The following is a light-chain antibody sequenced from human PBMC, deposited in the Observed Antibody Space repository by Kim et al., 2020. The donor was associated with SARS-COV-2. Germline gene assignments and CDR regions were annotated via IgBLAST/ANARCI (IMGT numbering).Light chain of an antibody. CDR3: QAWDTSTYV. V-gene: IGLV3-1*01. CDR2: RDS. J-gene: IGLJ1*01. Sequence: SVSPGQTASITCSGDKLGDKYVSWYQQKPGQSPVLVIYRDSERPSGIPERFSGSNSGNTASLTISGTQAMDEADYYCQAWDTSTYVFGTGTQLTVL. CDR1: KLGDKY.